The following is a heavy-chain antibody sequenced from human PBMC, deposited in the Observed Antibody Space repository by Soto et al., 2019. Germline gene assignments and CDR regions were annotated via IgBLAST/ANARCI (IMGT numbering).Heavy chain of an antibody. V-gene: IGHV4-34*01. J-gene: IGHJ6*02. CDR2: INHSGST. CDR3: ARVAFGGSYYYGMDV. Sequence: LSLTCAVYGGSFSGYYWSWIRQPPGKGLEWIGEINHSGSTNYNPSLKSRVTISVDTSKNQFSLKLSSVTAADTAVYYCARVAFGGSYYYGMDVWGQGTTVTVSS. D-gene: IGHD3-10*01. CDR1: GGSFSGYY.